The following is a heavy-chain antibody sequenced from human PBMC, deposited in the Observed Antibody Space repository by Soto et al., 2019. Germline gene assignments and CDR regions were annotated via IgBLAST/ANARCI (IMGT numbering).Heavy chain of an antibody. CDR1: EGTFNSYA. V-gene: IGHV1-69*01. J-gene: IGHJ4*02. CDR3: ASGASRWYPYFFDS. Sequence: QAQVVQSGAEVRKPGSSVKLSCKASEGTFNSYAIAWVRQAPGQGLEWMGGIIPYYNTLNYAQKFQDRVTITAADSTNTVAMELSSPRSDDTAVYFWASGASRWYPYFFDSWAQGTGVTFSS. CDR2: IIPYYNTL. D-gene: IGHD6-13*01.